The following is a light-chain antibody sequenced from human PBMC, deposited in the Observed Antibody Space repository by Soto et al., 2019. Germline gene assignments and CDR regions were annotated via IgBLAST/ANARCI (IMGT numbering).Light chain of an antibody. CDR2: GAS. CDR1: QSVSSSY. V-gene: IGKV3-20*01. CDR3: QQYGSSPWT. J-gene: IGKJ1*01. Sequence: IVLPQSPCTLSLSPGERAALAGMSSQSVSSSYLAWYQQKPGQAPRLLIYGASSRATGIPDRFSGSGSGTDFTLTISRLEPEDFAVYYCQQYGSSPWTFGQGTKVDIK.